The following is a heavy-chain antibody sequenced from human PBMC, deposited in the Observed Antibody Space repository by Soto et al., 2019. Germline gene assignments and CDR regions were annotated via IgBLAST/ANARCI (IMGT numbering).Heavy chain of an antibody. V-gene: IGHV1-69*06. CDR2: IIPIFGTA. CDR3: ARGEALRYCSSTSCYPGMDV. CDR1: GGTFSSYA. Sequence: QVQLVQSGAEVKKPGSSVKVSCKASGGTFSSYAISWVRQAPGQGLEWMGGIIPIFGTANYAQKFQGRVTITADKSTSTAYMELSSVRSEDTAVYYCARGEALRYCSSTSCYPGMDVWGQGTTVTVSS. D-gene: IGHD2-2*01. J-gene: IGHJ6*02.